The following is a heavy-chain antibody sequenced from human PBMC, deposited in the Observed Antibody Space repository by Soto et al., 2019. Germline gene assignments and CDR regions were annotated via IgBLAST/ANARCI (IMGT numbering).Heavy chain of an antibody. J-gene: IGHJ5*02. Sequence: EVQLVESGGGFVQPGRSLRLACAASGFTFDDYALHWVRQAPGKGLEWVSGISWNSGSIGYADSVKGRFTISRDNAKNSLYLQMNSLRAEDTALYYCAKERQINWFDPWGQRALVTVSS. CDR1: GFTFDDYA. V-gene: IGHV3-9*01. CDR2: ISWNSGSI. CDR3: AKERQINWFDP.